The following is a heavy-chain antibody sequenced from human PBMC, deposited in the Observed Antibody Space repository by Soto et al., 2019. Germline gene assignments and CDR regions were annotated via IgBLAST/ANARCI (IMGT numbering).Heavy chain of an antibody. Sequence: SETLSLTCAVYGGSFSGHSWTWIRQSPGKGLEWIGDINHSGRVNYSPSLKSRVTISLDTSKNQFSLTLSAVTAADTAMYYCSTRAYDTNGYYRFDPWGQGTLVT. CDR2: INHSGRV. V-gene: IGHV4-34*01. D-gene: IGHD3-22*01. J-gene: IGHJ5*01. CDR3: STRAYDTNGYYRFDP. CDR1: GGSFSGHS.